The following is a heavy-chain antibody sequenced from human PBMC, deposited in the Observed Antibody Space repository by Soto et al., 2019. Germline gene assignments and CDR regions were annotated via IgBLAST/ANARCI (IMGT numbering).Heavy chain of an antibody. V-gene: IGHV4-4*02. J-gene: IGHJ4*02. CDR2: IHHSGTT. Sequence: SETLSLTCAVSSVSSSSGYWWNWVRQPPGKGLEWIGEIHHSGTTNYNPSLRSRVTISVDKSKNQFSLNLNSVTAADTAVYYYTNYFDYWGQGTLVTVSS. CDR3: TNYFDY. CDR1: SVSSSSGYW.